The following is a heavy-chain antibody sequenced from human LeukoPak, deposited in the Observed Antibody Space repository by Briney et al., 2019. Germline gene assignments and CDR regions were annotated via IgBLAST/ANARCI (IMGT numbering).Heavy chain of an antibody. CDR1: GFTFSSYS. CDR3: ARDPQGIAAPTTNHNWFDP. D-gene: IGHD6-13*01. Sequence: GGSLRLSCAASGFTFSSYSMNWVRQAPGKGLEWVSYISSSSSTIYYADSVKGRSTISRDNAKNSLYLQMNSLRAEDTAVYYCARDPQGIAAPTTNHNWFDPWGQGTLVTVSS. J-gene: IGHJ5*02. CDR2: ISSSSSTI. V-gene: IGHV3-48*01.